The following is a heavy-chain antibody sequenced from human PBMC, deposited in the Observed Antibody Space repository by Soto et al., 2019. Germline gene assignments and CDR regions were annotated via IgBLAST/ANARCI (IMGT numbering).Heavy chain of an antibody. V-gene: IGHV1-24*01. J-gene: IGHJ5*02. CDR3: ATERIAARPDRWFDP. CDR2: FDPEDGET. CDR1: GSTLTELS. Sequence: ASVKVSCKVSGSTLTELSMHWVRQAPGKGLEWMGGFDPEDGETIYAQKFQGRVTMTEDTSTDTAYMELSSLRSEDTAVYYCATERIAARPDRWFDPWGQGTLVTVSS. D-gene: IGHD6-6*01.